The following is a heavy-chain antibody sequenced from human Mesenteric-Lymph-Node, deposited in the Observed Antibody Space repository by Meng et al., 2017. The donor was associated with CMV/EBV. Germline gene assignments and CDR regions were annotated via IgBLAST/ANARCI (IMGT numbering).Heavy chain of an antibody. Sequence: GESLKISCAASGFTFSSYWMSWVRQAPGKGLEWVANIKQDGSEKYYVDSVKGRFTISRDNAKNSLYLQMNSLRAEDTAVYYCAGDLARIDPAPTWGQGTLVTVSS. CDR1: GFTFSSYW. D-gene: IGHD1-14*01. J-gene: IGHJ4*02. V-gene: IGHV3-7*01. CDR2: IKQDGSEK. CDR3: AGDLARIDPAPT.